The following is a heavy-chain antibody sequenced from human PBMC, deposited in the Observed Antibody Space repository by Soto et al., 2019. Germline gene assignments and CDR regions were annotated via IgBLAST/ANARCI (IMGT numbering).Heavy chain of an antibody. CDR1: GFMFSDYG. Sequence: QVQLVESGGGVVQPGRSLRLSCAASGFMFSDYGMHWIRQAPGKGLEWVAVIWYDGTNKYYADSVKGRFTISRDSSQNTLYLQMNSLTVNDTAIYYCVRGWPGVFDYWGQGTLVTVSS. J-gene: IGHJ4*02. D-gene: IGHD7-27*01. CDR2: IWYDGTNK. V-gene: IGHV3-33*01. CDR3: VRGWPGVFDY.